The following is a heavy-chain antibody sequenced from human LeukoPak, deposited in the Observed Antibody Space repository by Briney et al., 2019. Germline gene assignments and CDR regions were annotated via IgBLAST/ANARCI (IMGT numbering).Heavy chain of an antibody. J-gene: IGHJ5*02. CDR1: GYSFTGYY. D-gene: IGHD3-10*01. V-gene: IGHV1-2*04. CDR2: INPNSGGT. CDR3: ARASMVRGVIAKGDWFDP. Sequence: GESLRISCKGSGYSFTGYYMHWVRQAPGQGLEWMGWINPNSGGTNYAQKFQGWVTMTRDTSISTAYMELSRLRSDDTAVYYCARASMVRGVIAKGDWFDPRGQGTLVTVSS.